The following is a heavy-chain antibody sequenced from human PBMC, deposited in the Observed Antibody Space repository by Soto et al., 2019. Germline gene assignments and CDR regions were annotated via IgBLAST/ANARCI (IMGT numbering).Heavy chain of an antibody. Sequence: PGGSLRLSCAASGFTFSSYSMNWVRQAPGKGLEWVSSISSSSSYICYADSVKGRFTISRDNAKNSLYLQMNSLRAEDTAVYYCARDLHSSYDYWGQGTLVTVSS. D-gene: IGHD6-19*01. CDR2: ISSSSSYI. CDR1: GFTFSSYS. V-gene: IGHV3-21*01. J-gene: IGHJ4*02. CDR3: ARDLHSSYDY.